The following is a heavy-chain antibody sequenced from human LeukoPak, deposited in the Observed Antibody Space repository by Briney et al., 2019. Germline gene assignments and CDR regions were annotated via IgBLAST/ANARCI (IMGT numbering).Heavy chain of an antibody. CDR3: ARDYYGSGMTGIPHRPSFDP. V-gene: IGHV1-2*02. D-gene: IGHD3-10*01. CDR2: INPNSGGT. J-gene: IGHJ5*02. Sequence: GASVKVSCKASGYTFTGYFMHWVRQAPGQGLEWMGWINPNSGGTNYAQKFQGRVTMTRDTSISTAYMELSRLRSDDTAVYYCARDYYGSGMTGIPHRPSFDPWGQGTLVTVSS. CDR1: GYTFTGYF.